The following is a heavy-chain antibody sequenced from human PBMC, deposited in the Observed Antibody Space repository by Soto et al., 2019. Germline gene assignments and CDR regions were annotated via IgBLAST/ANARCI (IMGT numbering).Heavy chain of an antibody. J-gene: IGHJ6*02. CDR2: ISGSGGST. CDR1: GFTFSSYA. Sequence: LRLSCAASGFTFSSYAMSWVRQAPGKGLEWVSAISGSGGSTYYADSVKGRFTISRDNSKNTLYLQMNSLRAEDTAVYYCAKSTVGVVTSYYYYYGMDVWGQGTTVTVSS. D-gene: IGHD3-3*01. CDR3: AKSTVGVVTSYYYYYGMDV. V-gene: IGHV3-23*01.